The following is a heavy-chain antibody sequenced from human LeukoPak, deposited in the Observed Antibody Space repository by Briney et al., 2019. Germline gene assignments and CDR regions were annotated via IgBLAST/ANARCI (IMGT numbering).Heavy chain of an antibody. V-gene: IGHV4-34*01. CDR2: INHSGST. CDR3: ARVPPYYYDSSGHFVSAFDI. Sequence: PSETLSLTCAVYGGSFSGYYWSWIRQPPGKGLEWIGEINHSGSTNYNPSLKSRVTISVDTSKNQFSLKLRSVTAADTAVYFCARVPPYYYDSSGHFVSAFDIWGQGTMVTVSS. D-gene: IGHD3-22*01. J-gene: IGHJ3*02. CDR1: GGSFSGYY.